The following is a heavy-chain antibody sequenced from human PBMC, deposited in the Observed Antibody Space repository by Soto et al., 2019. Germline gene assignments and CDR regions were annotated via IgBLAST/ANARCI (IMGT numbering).Heavy chain of an antibody. Sequence: EVQLVESGGGLVKPGGSLRLSCAASGFTFSKAWMSWVRQAPGKGLEWVGRIKSKTDGGTTDYAAPVKGRFTISRDDSINTLCLKMNRLKTEDRAVYYCTTDDVAGAGAEIDYWGQGTLVTVSS. CDR2: IKSKTDGGTT. CDR1: GFTFSKAW. CDR3: TTDDVAGAGAEIDY. V-gene: IGHV3-15*01. D-gene: IGHD6-19*01. J-gene: IGHJ4*02.